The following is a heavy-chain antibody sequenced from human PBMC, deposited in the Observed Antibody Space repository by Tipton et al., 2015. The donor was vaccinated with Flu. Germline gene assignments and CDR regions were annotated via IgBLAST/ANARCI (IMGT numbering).Heavy chain of an antibody. CDR2: IYSGGTA. V-gene: IGHV4-4*07. J-gene: IGHJ3*02. CDR3: ARSYSSVWYGAFDI. D-gene: IGHD6-19*01. CDR1: GGSISNYY. Sequence: TLSLTCTVSGGSISNYYWSWIRQPAGKGLEWIGRIYSGGTANYKPSLKSRLTISADMSKNQVSLNLTSVTAADTAVYFCARSYSSVWYGAFDIWGLGTLVTVSS.